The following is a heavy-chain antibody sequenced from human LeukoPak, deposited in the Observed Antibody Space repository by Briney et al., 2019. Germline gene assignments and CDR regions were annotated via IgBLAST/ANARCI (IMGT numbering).Heavy chain of an antibody. CDR2: INQDGSEK. V-gene: IGHV3-7*04. D-gene: IGHD4-17*01. Sequence: GGSLRLSCAASGFTFSSCWMSWVRQAPGKGLQWVANINQDGSEKYYVDSVKGRFTISRDNAKNSLYLQMKSLRTEDTAVYYCARYGALDYWGQGTLVTVSS. CDR3: ARYGALDY. J-gene: IGHJ4*02. CDR1: GFTFSSCW.